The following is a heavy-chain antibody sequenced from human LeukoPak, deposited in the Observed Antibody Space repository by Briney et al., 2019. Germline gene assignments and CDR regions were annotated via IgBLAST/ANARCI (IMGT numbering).Heavy chain of an antibody. V-gene: IGHV3-7*01. Sequence: GGSLRLSCAASGFIFTNYFMSWVRQAPGKGLEWVASIKHDGSEKYYVDSVRGRFTISRDSTMNSLYLQMSSLRAEDTAVYYCARLWFGELFIYFDYWGQGTLVTVSS. J-gene: IGHJ4*02. CDR1: GFIFTNYF. D-gene: IGHD3-10*01. CDR3: ARLWFGELFIYFDY. CDR2: IKHDGSEK.